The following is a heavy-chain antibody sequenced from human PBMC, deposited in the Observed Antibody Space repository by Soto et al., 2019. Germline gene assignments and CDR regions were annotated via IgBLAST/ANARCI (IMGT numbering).Heavy chain of an antibody. D-gene: IGHD6-25*01. J-gene: IGHJ4*02. Sequence: QVQLQESGPGLVKPSETLSLTYTVSGGSLSSYYWTWIRQSPGKGLEWIGYVYFSGNTNYNPSLKSPVTISIEPSKNQFSLRLASVTAAGTAFYFCGSVRPSGYVLSRGQGTLVTVSS. CDR2: VYFSGNT. CDR3: GSVRPSGYVLS. V-gene: IGHV4-59*01. CDR1: GGSLSSYY.